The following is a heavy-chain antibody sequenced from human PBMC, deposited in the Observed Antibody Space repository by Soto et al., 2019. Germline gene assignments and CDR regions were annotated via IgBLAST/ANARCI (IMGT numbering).Heavy chain of an antibody. V-gene: IGHV3-23*01. CDR1: GFPFSSCA. CDR3: ARRFSSSSFYFDY. D-gene: IGHD6-6*01. Sequence: QSGGSLRLSCAASGFPFSSCAMSWVRHAPDKGLEWVSAIDFTGAGTYYADSVKGRFTISRDNSKNTLYLQMSSLRAEDTAVYFCARRFSSSSFYFDYWGQGTLVTAPQ. J-gene: IGHJ4*02. CDR2: IDFTGAGT.